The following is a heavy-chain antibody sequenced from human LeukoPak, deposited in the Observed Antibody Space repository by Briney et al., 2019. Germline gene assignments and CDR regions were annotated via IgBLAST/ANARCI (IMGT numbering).Heavy chain of an antibody. J-gene: IGHJ4*02. CDR1: SGSFSAYY. D-gene: IGHD4-11*01. V-gene: IGHV4-34*01. CDR2: INHSGST. CDR3: TRGPYSNLGRFDY. Sequence: SETLSLTCAVYSGSFSAYYWSWISQPPGKGLEWIGEINHSGSTNYNPSLKSRVTISVDTSKNQFSLKLNSVIAADTAMYYCTRGPYSNLGRFDYWGQGTLVTVSS.